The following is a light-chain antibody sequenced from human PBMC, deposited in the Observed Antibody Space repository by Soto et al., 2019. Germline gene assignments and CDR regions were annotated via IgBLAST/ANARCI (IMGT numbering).Light chain of an antibody. V-gene: IGKV1-5*03. Sequence: DIPLTQSHSTLSASLVDRVTIXRRASQSINNYLAWYQQNPGKAPKLLIYKASTLESGVPSTFSGSGSGTEFSLTISSLQPDDFATYYCQQYGNLWTFGQGTKVDIK. CDR3: QQYGNLWT. CDR2: KAS. CDR1: QSINNY. J-gene: IGKJ1*01.